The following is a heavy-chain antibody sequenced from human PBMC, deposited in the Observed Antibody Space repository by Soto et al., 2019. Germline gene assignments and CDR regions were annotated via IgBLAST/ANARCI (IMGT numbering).Heavy chain of an antibody. CDR3: AREETAWPLAYGLDV. CDR1: GFSFSTYS. Sequence: PGGSLRLSCEASGFSFSTYSMHWVRQAPGKGLEWVSSIGRRSDIYYADSVKGRFTMSRDNAKNSVSLQMNSLRDEDTAVYYCAREETAWPLAYGLDVWGQGTTVTVSS. D-gene: IGHD2-21*02. V-gene: IGHV3-21*01. CDR2: IGRRSDI. J-gene: IGHJ6*02.